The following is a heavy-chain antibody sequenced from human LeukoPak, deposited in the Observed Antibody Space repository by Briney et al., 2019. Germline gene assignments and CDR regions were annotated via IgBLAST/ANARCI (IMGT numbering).Heavy chain of an antibody. V-gene: IGHV1-8*01. J-gene: IGHJ5*02. CDR2: MNPNSGNT. CDR1: GYTFTSYD. D-gene: IGHD5/OR15-5a*01. CDR3: ASSTTVTGWFDP. Sequence: ASVKVSCKASGYTFTSYDINWVRQATGQGREWMGWMNPNSGNTGYAQKFQGRVTMTRNTSISTAYMELSSLRSEDTAVYYCASSTTVTGWFDPWGQGTLVTVSS.